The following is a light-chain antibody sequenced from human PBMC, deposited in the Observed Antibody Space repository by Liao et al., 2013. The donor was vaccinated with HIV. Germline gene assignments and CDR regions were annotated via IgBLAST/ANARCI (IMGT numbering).Light chain of an antibody. J-gene: IGLJ3*02. CDR3: QVWDTSSDHRKV. V-gene: IGLV3-1*01. CDR2: QDS. Sequence: SYELTQPPSVSVSPGQTASITCSGDKLGDKYACWYQQKPGQSPVLVIYQDSKRPSGIPERFSGSNSGNTAILTISRVEAGDEADYYCQVWDTSSDHRKVFGGGTKLTVL. CDR1: KLGDKY.